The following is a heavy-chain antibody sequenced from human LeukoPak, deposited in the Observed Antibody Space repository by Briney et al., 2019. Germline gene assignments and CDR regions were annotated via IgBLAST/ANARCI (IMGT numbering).Heavy chain of an antibody. Sequence: AASVKVSCKASGYTFTGYYVHWVRQAPGQGLEWMGWINPNSGGTNYAQKFQGRVTMTRDTSISTAYMELSRLRSDATAVYYCAREPLHYDSSGYYLPFDYWGQGTLVTVSS. CDR1: GYTFTGYY. J-gene: IGHJ4*02. CDR2: INPNSGGT. CDR3: AREPLHYDSSGYYLPFDY. V-gene: IGHV1-2*02. D-gene: IGHD3-22*01.